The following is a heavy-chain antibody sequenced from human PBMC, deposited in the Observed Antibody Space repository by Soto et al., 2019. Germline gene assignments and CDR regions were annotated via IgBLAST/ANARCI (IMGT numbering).Heavy chain of an antibody. CDR2: IIPIFGTG. CDR3: ARISQDDSSGYYYRGDAFDI. Sequence: QVQLVQSGAEVKKPGSSVKVSCKASGGTFSSYAISWVRQAPGQGLEWMGGIIPIFGTGNYAQKFQGRVTIIADESTSTAYMELSSLRSEDTAVYYCARISQDDSSGYYYRGDAFDIWGQGTMVTVSS. D-gene: IGHD3-22*01. J-gene: IGHJ3*02. CDR1: GGTFSSYA. V-gene: IGHV1-69*12.